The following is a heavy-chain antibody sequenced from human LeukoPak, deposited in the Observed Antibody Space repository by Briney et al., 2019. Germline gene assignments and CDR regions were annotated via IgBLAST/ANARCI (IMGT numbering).Heavy chain of an antibody. D-gene: IGHD2-15*01. CDR2: ISYDGSNE. V-gene: IGHV3-30*04. Sequence: PGGSLRLPCAASGFTFSSFALHWVRQTPGEGLEWVALISYDGSNEYYADSVKGRFTISRDNPKNTLNLQMNSLRAEDTAVYYCARGYCSGLSCYLFDYWGQGTLVAVSS. CDR1: GFTFSSFA. J-gene: IGHJ4*02. CDR3: ARGYCSGLSCYLFDY.